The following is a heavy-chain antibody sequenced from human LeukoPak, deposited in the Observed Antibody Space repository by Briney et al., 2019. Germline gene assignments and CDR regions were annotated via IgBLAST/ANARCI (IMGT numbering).Heavy chain of an antibody. CDR2: ISSSGSTI. CDR3: ARGRVPAWSYYDILTGYKTGHYYGMDV. Sequence: GGSLRLSCAASGFTFSDYYMSWIRQAPGKGLEWVSYISSSGSTIYYADSVKGRFTISRDNAKNSLYLQMNSLRAEDTAVYYCARGRVPAWSYYDILTGYKTGHYYGMDVWGQGTTVTVSS. V-gene: IGHV3-11*01. J-gene: IGHJ6*02. CDR1: GFTFSDYY. D-gene: IGHD3-9*01.